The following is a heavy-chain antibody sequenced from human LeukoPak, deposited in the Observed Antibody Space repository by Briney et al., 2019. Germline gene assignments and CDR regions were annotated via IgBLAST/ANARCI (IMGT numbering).Heavy chain of an antibody. CDR1: GGSFSGYY. CDR2: INHSGST. J-gene: IGHJ4*02. CDR3: ARGNPWDY. Sequence: SETLSLTCAVYGGSFSGYYWSWIRQPPGKGLEWIGEINHSGSTNYNPSLKSRVTISVDTSKNQSSLKLSSVTAADTAVYYCARGNPWDYWGQGTLVTVSS. V-gene: IGHV4-34*01.